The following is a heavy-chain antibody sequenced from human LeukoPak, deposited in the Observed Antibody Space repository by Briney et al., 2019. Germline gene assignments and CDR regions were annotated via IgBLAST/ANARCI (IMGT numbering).Heavy chain of an antibody. V-gene: IGHV3-74*01. CDR1: GFTFSSYFW. D-gene: IGHD4-23*01. CDR3: VRDLDLGGYSSFKY. Sequence: PGGSLRLPCAVSGFTFSSYFWMHWVRQGPGKGLVWVSRIKSDGSSSTYADSVKGRFTISRDNDKNSLYLQMNTLRAEDTAVYYCVRDLDLGGYSSFKYWGQGTLVTVSS. CDR2: IKSDGSSS. J-gene: IGHJ4*02.